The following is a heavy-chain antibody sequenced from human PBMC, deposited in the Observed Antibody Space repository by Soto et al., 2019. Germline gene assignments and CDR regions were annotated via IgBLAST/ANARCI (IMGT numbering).Heavy chain of an antibody. J-gene: IGHJ4*02. CDR3: AKDIVVVPAAINHEDY. V-gene: IGHV3-23*01. Sequence: GGSLRLSCAASGFTFSSYAMSWVRQAPGKGLEWVSAISGSGGSTYYADSVKGRFTISRDNSKNTLYLQMNSLRAEDTAVYYCAKDIVVVPAAINHEDYWGQGTLVTVSS. CDR2: ISGSGGST. CDR1: GFTFSSYA. D-gene: IGHD2-2*01.